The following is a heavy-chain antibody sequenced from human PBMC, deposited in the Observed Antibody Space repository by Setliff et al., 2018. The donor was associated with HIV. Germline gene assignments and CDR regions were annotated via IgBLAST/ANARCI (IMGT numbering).Heavy chain of an antibody. Sequence: GGSLRLSCAASGFSFSAHAMSWVRRAPGKGLEFLAVILRGASPIYYSDSVKGRFTISRDDATNSLFLQVNSLRDEDTAVYYCSRSQGIGNYYVDDWGTGTTVTVSS. CDR2: ILRGASPI. D-gene: IGHD3-10*01. CDR1: GFSFSAHA. V-gene: IGHV3-21*06. J-gene: IGHJ6*03. CDR3: SRSQGIGNYYVDD.